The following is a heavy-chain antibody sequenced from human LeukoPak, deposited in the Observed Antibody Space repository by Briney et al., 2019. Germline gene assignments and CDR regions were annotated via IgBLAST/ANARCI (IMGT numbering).Heavy chain of an antibody. J-gene: IGHJ5*02. D-gene: IGHD4-17*01. V-gene: IGHV1-69*05. CDR3: ARDVHGDYGSGWFDP. CDR1: GGTFNSSA. Sequence: SVKVSCKTSGGTFNSSAISWVRQAPGQGLEWLGGIMPLFGTAGYAQKFQGRVTITKDESTRTVYLELTSLTSDDTAVYYCARDVHGDYGSGWFDPWGQGTLVSVSS. CDR2: IMPLFGTA.